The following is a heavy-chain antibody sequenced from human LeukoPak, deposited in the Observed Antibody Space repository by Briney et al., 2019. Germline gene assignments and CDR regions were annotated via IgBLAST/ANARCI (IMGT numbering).Heavy chain of an antibody. J-gene: IGHJ3*02. D-gene: IGHD1-26*01. CDR3: ARPRASGSYYAASAFDI. V-gene: IGHV3-23*01. CDR1: GFTFSSYG. Sequence: GGSLRLSCAASGFTFSSYGMSWVRQAPGKGLEWVSAISGSGGSTYYADSVKGRFTISRDNSKNTLYLQMNSLRAEDTAVYYCARPRASGSYYAASAFDIWGQGTMVTVSS. CDR2: ISGSGGST.